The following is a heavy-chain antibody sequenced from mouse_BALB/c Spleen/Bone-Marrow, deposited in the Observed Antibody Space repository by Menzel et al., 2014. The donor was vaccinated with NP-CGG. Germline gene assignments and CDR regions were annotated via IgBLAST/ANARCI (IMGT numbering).Heavy chain of an antibody. J-gene: IGHJ3*01. CDR3: TWFAY. Sequence: DVMLVESGGGLVQPGGCMELSCVASGFTFSNYGMNWVRQSPEKGLEWVAEIRLKSNNYATHYAESVKGRLTISRDDSKSSVYLQMNNLRAEDTGIYYCTWFAYWGQGTLVTVSA. CDR2: IRLKSNNYAT. CDR1: GFTFSNYG. V-gene: IGHV6-6*02.